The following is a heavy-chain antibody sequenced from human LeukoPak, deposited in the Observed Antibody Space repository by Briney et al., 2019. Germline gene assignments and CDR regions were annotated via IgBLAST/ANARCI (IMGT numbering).Heavy chain of an antibody. Sequence: GGSLRLSCAASGFTFSTYGIHWVRQAPGKGLEWVALIWHDGSKTYYVDSVKGRFTISRDNAKNSLSLQMNSLRAEDTAVYYCAKEEYYDFWSGSPRPYFDYWGQGTLVTVSS. CDR3: AKEEYYDFWSGSPRPYFDY. D-gene: IGHD3-3*01. CDR1: GFTFSTYG. V-gene: IGHV3-30*02. CDR2: IWHDGSKT. J-gene: IGHJ4*02.